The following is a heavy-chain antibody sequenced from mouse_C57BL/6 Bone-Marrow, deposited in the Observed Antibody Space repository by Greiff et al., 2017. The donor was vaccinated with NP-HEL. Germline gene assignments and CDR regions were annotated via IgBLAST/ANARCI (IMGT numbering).Heavy chain of an antibody. Sequence: QVQLQQSGPELVKPGASVKLSCKASGYTFTSYDINWVRQRPGQGLEWIGWIYPRDGSNKYNEKFKGKATLTVDTASSTAYMELHSLTSEDSAVYFCARGDGYYEVWFAYWGQGTLVTVSA. D-gene: IGHD2-3*01. J-gene: IGHJ3*01. CDR2: IYPRDGSN. V-gene: IGHV1-85*01. CDR3: ARGDGYYEVWFAY. CDR1: GYTFTSYD.